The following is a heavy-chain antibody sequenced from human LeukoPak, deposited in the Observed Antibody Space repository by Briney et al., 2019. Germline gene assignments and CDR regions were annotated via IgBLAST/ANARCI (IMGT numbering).Heavy chain of an antibody. V-gene: IGHV3-20*04. CDR3: ARAVCPTVKFCDSSYFMDV. Sequence: GGSLRLSCAASGFSFDDLGMTWVRQVPGKGLEWVAGINWNGASTGYADSVRGRFTISRDNAKNSLYLQMNSLRAEDTALYYCARAVCPTVKFCDSSYFMDVWGKGTTVNVS. D-gene: IGHD4-11*01. J-gene: IGHJ6*03. CDR2: INWNGAST. CDR1: GFSFDDLG.